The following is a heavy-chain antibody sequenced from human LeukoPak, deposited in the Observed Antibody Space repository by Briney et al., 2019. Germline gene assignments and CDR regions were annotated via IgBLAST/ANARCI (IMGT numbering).Heavy chain of an antibody. J-gene: IGHJ5*02. Sequence: SETLSLTCTVSGGSIGTYYWSWIRQPPGKGLEWIGSIYYSGSTYYNPSLKSRVTISVDTSKNQLSLKLSSVTAADTAVYYCARRRRIAVAGSWFDPWGQGTLVTVSS. V-gene: IGHV4-59*05. D-gene: IGHD6-19*01. CDR1: GGSIGTYY. CDR2: IYYSGST. CDR3: ARRRRIAVAGSWFDP.